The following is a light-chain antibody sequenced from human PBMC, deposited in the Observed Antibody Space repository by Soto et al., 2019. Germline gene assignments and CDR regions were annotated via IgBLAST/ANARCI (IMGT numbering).Light chain of an antibody. Sequence: IQLTQSPSSLSASVGVRVTITCRASQSISSYLNWYQQKPGKAPKLLIYAASSLQSGVPSRFSGSGSGTEFTLTISSLQPDDFATYYCQHYNSYSEAFGQGTKVDIK. CDR3: QHYNSYSEA. CDR2: AAS. CDR1: QSISSY. J-gene: IGKJ1*01. V-gene: IGKV1-39*01.